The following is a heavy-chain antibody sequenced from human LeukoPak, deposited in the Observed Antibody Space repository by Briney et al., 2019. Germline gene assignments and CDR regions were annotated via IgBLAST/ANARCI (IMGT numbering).Heavy chain of an antibody. CDR2: VDWDDDK. D-gene: IGHD4-23*01. Sequence: SGPTLVNPTQTLTLTCIFSGFSLSTSGMCVSWIRQPPGKALEWLARVDWDDDKYYNTYLKTRLTISKDTSKNQVVLTMTNVNTVDTATYYCARTAGGNSYYHYMDVWGKGTTVTVSS. CDR1: GFSLSTSGMC. CDR3: ARTAGGNSYYHYMDV. V-gene: IGHV2-70*11. J-gene: IGHJ6*03.